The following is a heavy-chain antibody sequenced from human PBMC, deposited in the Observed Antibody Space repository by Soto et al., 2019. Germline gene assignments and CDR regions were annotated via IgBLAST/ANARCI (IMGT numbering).Heavy chain of an antibody. CDR1: GGSISSSNW. CDR3: ARTTDYYYYGMDV. V-gene: IGHV4-4*02. D-gene: IGHD4-4*01. Sequence: PSETLSLTCAVSGGSISSSNWWSWVRQPPGKGLEWIGEIYHSGSTNYNPSLKSRVTISVDKSKNQSSLKLSSVTAADTAVYYCARTTDYYYYGMDVWGQGTTVTVSS. J-gene: IGHJ6*02. CDR2: IYHSGST.